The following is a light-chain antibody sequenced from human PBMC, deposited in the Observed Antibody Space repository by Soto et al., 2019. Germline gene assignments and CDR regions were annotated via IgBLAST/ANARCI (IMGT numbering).Light chain of an antibody. Sequence: QSALTQPPSASGSPGRSVTISCTGTSSDVGGYNYVSWYQQHPGKAPKLMIYEVSKRPSGVPDRFSGSKSGNTASLTVPGLQAEDEADYYCSSYAGSNNYVFGTGTKVTVL. J-gene: IGLJ1*01. CDR2: EVS. CDR3: SSYAGSNNYV. CDR1: SSDVGGYNY. V-gene: IGLV2-8*01.